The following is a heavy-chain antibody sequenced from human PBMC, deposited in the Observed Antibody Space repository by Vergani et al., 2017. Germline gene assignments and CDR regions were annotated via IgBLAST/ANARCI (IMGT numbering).Heavy chain of an antibody. D-gene: IGHD4-17*01. CDR3: ATPQTVTTGGMEV. J-gene: IGHJ6*02. V-gene: IGHV1-69-2*01. Sequence: EVQLVQSGAEVKKPGATMKISCKVSGDTFTDHYMHWVKQDPGKGLEWMGHVDPEDGETIYAEKFKGRVTIAADTSTDTAHLELSSLISEDTAVYYCATPQTVTTGGMEVWGQGTTVIVSS. CDR2: VDPEDGET. CDR1: GDTFTDHY.